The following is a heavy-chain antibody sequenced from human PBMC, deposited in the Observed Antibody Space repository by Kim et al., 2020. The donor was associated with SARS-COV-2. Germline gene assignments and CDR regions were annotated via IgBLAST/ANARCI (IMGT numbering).Heavy chain of an antibody. D-gene: IGHD1-26*01. CDR3: ARLNSGSPFGMDV. J-gene: IGHJ6*02. CDR2: ISSSSSYI. CDR1: GFTFSSYS. V-gene: IGHV3-21*01. Sequence: GGSLRLSCAASGFTFSSYSMNWVRQAPGKGLEWVSSISSSSSYIYYADSVKGRFTISRDNAKNSLYLQMNSLRAEDTAVYYCARLNSGSPFGMDVWGQGTTVTVSS.